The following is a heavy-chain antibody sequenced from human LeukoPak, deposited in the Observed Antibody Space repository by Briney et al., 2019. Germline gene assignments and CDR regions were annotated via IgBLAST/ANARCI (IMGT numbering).Heavy chain of an antibody. Sequence: GGSLRLSCAASGFTFSSYAMNWVRQAPGKGLEWVSAISDSGDSTYYADSVEGRFTISRDNSKNTLYLQMNSLRAGDTAVYYCAKSGYGDYVDWYFDLWGRGTLVTVSS. CDR1: GFTFSSYA. J-gene: IGHJ2*01. CDR2: ISDSGDST. D-gene: IGHD4-17*01. V-gene: IGHV3-23*01. CDR3: AKSGYGDYVDWYFDL.